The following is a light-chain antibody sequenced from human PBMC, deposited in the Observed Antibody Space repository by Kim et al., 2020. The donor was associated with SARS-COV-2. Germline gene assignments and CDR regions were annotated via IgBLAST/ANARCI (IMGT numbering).Light chain of an antibody. CDR3: QSYNRDNVL. V-gene: IGLV6-57*04. J-gene: IGLJ2*01. CDR2: EDD. CDR1: SGTIGSSY. Sequence: NFMLTQPHSVSESPGKTVSISCTRNSGTIGSSYVQWYQQRPGGVPTTVIYEDDQRPSGVSDRFSGSIDNSSNSASLTISGLRTEDEADYYCQSYNRDNVLFGGGTQLTVL.